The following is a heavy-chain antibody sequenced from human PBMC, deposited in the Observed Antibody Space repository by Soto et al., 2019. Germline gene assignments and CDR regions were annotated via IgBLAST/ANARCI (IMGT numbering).Heavy chain of an antibody. J-gene: IGHJ4*02. CDR2: IYYSGST. V-gene: IGHV4-39*01. CDR1: GGSISSTSFY. Sequence: SETLSLTCTVSGGSISSTSFYWGWIRQPPGKGLEWIGSIYYSGSTYYNASLKSRVTISVDTSKNQFSLKLSSVTAADTAVYFCAGLKYYHTTDYLVHRGRGTRVTVSS. CDR3: AGLKYYHTTDYLVH. D-gene: IGHD3-22*01.